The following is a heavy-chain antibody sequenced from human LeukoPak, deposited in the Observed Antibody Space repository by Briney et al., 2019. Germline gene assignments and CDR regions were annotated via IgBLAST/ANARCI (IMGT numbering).Heavy chain of an antibody. CDR1: GGSISSGYY. J-gene: IGHJ4*02. D-gene: IGHD4-17*01. CDR2: MSYSGTT. V-gene: IGHV4-31*03. CDR3: ARATVTIRSAKWYFDY. Sequence: TSQTLSLTCTVSGGSISSGYYWGWIRQHPGKGLEWIGYMSYSGTTYYNPSLKSRLTISIDTSKNQFSLKLSSVTAADTAVYYCARATVTIRSAKWYFDYWGQGTLVTVSS.